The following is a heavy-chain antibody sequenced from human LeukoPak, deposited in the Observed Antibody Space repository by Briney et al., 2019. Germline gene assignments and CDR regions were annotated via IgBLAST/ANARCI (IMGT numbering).Heavy chain of an antibody. CDR2: ISGSGGST. Sequence: PGGSLRLSCAASGFTFSSYAMSWVRQAPGKGLEWVSAISGSGGSTYYADSVKGRFTISRDNSKSTLYLQMNSLRAEDTAVYYCAKFTLGASGSYYTPYYFDYWGQGTLVTVSS. CDR1: GFTFSSYA. V-gene: IGHV3-23*01. D-gene: IGHD3-10*01. J-gene: IGHJ4*02. CDR3: AKFTLGASGSYYTPYYFDY.